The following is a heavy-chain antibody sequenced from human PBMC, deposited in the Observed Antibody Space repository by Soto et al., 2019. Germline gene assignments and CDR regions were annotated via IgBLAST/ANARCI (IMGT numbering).Heavy chain of an antibody. Sequence: QVHLQQWGAGLLKPSETLSLTCAADGGSFSGYHWTWIRQFPGKGLEWIGEIIHSGRDNYNPSLSGRVSLSIDPSKKQSSRKLTSVTASDTALYYVARRPPRGIGFGDYKGVDIWGRGTLVTVSS. CDR1: GGSFSGYH. CDR2: IIHSGRD. J-gene: IGHJ2*01. CDR3: ARRPPRGIGFGDYKGVDI. D-gene: IGHD4-17*01. V-gene: IGHV4-34*12.